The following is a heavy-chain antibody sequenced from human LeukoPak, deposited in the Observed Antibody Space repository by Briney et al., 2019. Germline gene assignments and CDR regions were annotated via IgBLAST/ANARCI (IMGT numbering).Heavy chain of an antibody. D-gene: IGHD5-24*01. CDR2: ISTSGSYI. CDR3: ARPRGNVEMAAIPFDY. J-gene: IGHJ4*02. Sequence: GGSLRLSCAASGFSIRTSAMNWVRQAPGQGLEWVSSISTSGSYIYYADSVKGRFTISRDNAKNSLYLQMNSLRAEDTAVYYCARPRGNVEMAAIPFDYWGQGTLVTVSS. V-gene: IGHV3-21*01. CDR1: GFSIRTSA.